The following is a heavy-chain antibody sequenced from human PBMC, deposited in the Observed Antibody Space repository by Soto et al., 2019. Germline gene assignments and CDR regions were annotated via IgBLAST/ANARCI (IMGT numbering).Heavy chain of an antibody. CDR2: IIPIFGTA. V-gene: IGHV1-69*13. CDR1: GGTFSSYA. D-gene: IGHD3-22*01. J-gene: IGHJ6*02. CDR3: ARCYDSSGYYNYYYGMDV. Sequence: SVKVSCKASGGTFSSYAISWVRQAPGQGLEWMGGIIPIFGTANYAQKFQGRVTITADESTSTAYMELSSLRSEDTAVYYCARCYDSSGYYNYYYGMDVWGQGTTVTISS.